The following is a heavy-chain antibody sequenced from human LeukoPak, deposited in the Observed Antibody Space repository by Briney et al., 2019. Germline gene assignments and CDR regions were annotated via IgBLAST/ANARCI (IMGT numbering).Heavy chain of an antibody. D-gene: IGHD3-10*01. Sequence: GESLKIPCKGSGYSFTSYWIGWVRQMPGKGLEWMGIIYPGDSDTRYSPSFQGQVTISADKSISTAYLQWSSLKASDTAMYYCARHILSNSYYYGSGSYYTGYYFDYWGQGTLVTVSS. V-gene: IGHV5-51*01. CDR3: ARHILSNSYYYGSGSYYTGYYFDY. CDR2: IYPGDSDT. CDR1: GYSFTSYW. J-gene: IGHJ4*02.